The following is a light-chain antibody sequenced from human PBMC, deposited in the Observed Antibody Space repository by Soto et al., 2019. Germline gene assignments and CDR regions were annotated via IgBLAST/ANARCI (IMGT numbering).Light chain of an antibody. Sequence: DIQMTQSPSSLSASVGDRVTITCRASQDIRNYLAWHQQKPGKVPKLLIYAASTLQSGVPSRFSGSGSGTDFTLTISSLQPEDFATYYCQKYDTTPPWEFGQGTKVDIK. V-gene: IGKV1-27*01. CDR3: QKYDTTPPWE. J-gene: IGKJ1*01. CDR2: AAS. CDR1: QDIRNY.